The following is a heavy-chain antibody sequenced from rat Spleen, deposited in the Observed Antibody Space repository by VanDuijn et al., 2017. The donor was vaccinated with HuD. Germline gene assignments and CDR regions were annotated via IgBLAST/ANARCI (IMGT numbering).Heavy chain of an antibody. D-gene: IGHD1-6*01. Sequence: EVQLVESGGGLVQPGRSMKLSCAASGLSFSNYDMAWVRQAPTKGLEWVASISYDGTATYYRDSVKGRFTISRDNAKSTLYLQMGSLRSEDTATYYCTRALGSLYVMDAWGQGASVTVSS. CDR1: GLSFSNYD. CDR2: ISYDGTAT. CDR3: TRALGSLYVMDA. V-gene: IGHV5-25*01. J-gene: IGHJ4*01.